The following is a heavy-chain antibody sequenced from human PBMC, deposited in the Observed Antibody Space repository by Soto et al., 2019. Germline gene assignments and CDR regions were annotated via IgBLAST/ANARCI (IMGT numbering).Heavy chain of an antibody. J-gene: IGHJ6*02. CDR1: GGTISSGGYY. V-gene: IGHV4-31*03. CDR3: ARSSGWPKSYYYYGTDV. Sequence: PSETLSLTCTVSGGTISSGGYYLSWIGQHPGKGLEWIGYIYYSGSTYYNPSLKSRVTISVDTSKNQFSLKLSSVTAADTAVYYRARSSGWPKSYYYYGTDVWDQGTTVTVSS. D-gene: IGHD6-19*01. CDR2: IYYSGST.